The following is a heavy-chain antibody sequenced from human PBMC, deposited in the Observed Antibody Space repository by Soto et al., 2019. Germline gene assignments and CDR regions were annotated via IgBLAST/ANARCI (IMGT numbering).Heavy chain of an antibody. Sequence: GGSLRLSCAASGFTFSNYAMTWVRQAPGKGLEWVSSISGGSVGAYYADSVKGRFTISRDNSKNTLYLQMNSLSAEDTAVYYCAKVITQTKGVLDSWGQGTLVTVSS. D-gene: IGHD1-20*01. J-gene: IGHJ4*02. V-gene: IGHV3-23*01. CDR3: AKVITQTKGVLDS. CDR1: GFTFSNYA. CDR2: ISGGSVGA.